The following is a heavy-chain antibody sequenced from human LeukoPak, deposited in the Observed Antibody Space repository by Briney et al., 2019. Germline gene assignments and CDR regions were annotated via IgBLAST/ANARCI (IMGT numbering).Heavy chain of an antibody. CDR3: ARSYCTSTSCSRSRNWFDP. Sequence: SVKLSCKASGGTFSSYAISWVPDTPAQGLECMGGITPIFGTANYAQNSQGRVTIPANEPTTTAYMEQSSLRSEDTAVYYCARSYCTSTSCSRSRNWFDPWGQGTLVTVSS. CDR1: GGTFSSYA. J-gene: IGHJ5*02. V-gene: IGHV1-69*13. D-gene: IGHD2-2*01. CDR2: ITPIFGTA.